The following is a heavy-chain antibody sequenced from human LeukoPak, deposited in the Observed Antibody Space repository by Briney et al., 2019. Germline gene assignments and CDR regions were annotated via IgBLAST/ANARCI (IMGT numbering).Heavy chain of an antibody. CDR1: GGSISSYY. D-gene: IGHD2-2*02. Sequence: SDTLSLTCTVSGGSISSYYWSWIRQPTGRGVEGIRRFYTSGSTNYNPSLKSRVTMSVDKSKNQFSLKLNSVTAADTAVYYCARDSCSSTSCYNNWFDPWGQGTLVTVSS. V-gene: IGHV4-4*07. CDR2: FYTSGST. CDR3: ARDSCSSTSCYNNWFDP. J-gene: IGHJ5*02.